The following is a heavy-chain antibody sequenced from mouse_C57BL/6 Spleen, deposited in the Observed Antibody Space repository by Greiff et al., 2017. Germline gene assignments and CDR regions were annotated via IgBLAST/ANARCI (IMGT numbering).Heavy chain of an antibody. J-gene: IGHJ1*03. CDR1: GFTFSSYA. Sequence: DVKLVESGGGLVKPGGSLKLSCAASGFTFSSYAMSWVRQTPEKRLEWVATISDGGSYTYYPDNVKGRFPISRDNAKNNLYLQMSHLKSEDTAMYYCARDYYGSSYGYFDVWGTGTTVTVSS. CDR2: ISDGGSYT. D-gene: IGHD1-1*01. CDR3: ARDYYGSSYGYFDV. V-gene: IGHV5-4*01.